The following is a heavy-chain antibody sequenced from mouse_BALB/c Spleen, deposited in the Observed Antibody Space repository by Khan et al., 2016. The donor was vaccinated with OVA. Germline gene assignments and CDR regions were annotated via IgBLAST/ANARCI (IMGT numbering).Heavy chain of an antibody. V-gene: IGHV2-9*02. D-gene: IGHD3-3*01. CDR3: ARSKYLARY. CDR1: GYSLTRYG. CDR2: IWAGGST. J-gene: IGHJ2*01. Sequence: QVQLMQSGPGLVAPSQSLSITCTVYGYSLTRYGVHWVRQPPGKGLEWLGLIWAGGSTNYNWALMSRLSISIDNSTSLVFLIMNSLQTDDTALYYCARSKYLARYWGQGTTLTVSS.